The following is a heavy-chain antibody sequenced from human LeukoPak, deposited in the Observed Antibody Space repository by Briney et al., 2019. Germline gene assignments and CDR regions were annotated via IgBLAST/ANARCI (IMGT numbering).Heavy chain of an antibody. Sequence: TSETLSPTCTVSGGSISSSGYYWGWIRQPPGKGLEWVGSVYYTGSTFYNPSLKSRVTTSVDTSKNHFSLNLSSVTAADTAVYYCARHRGRYYDSGSYYYFDYWGQGTLVTVSS. J-gene: IGHJ4*02. CDR2: VYYTGST. V-gene: IGHV4-39*02. CDR1: GGSISSSGYY. D-gene: IGHD3-10*01. CDR3: ARHRGRYYDSGSYYYFDY.